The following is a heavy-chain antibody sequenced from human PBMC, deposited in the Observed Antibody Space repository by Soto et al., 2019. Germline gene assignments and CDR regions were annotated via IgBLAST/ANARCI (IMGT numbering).Heavy chain of an antibody. CDR2: ISSYGADT. J-gene: IGHJ3*02. Sequence: GQDLRLCSRGSAVTFNRCGMHLVRHLPGKKLEFVSAISSYGADTYYADCVKVSFAISRDNSKNTLYLQMSSLRAEDTALYYCAPTADI. CDR1: AVTFNRCG. V-gene: IGHV3-64D*06. CDR3: APTADI.